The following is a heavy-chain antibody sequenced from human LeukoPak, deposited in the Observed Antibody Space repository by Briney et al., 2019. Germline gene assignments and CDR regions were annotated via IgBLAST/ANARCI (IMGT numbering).Heavy chain of an antibody. Sequence: GGSLRLSCAASGFTFSSYAMHWVRQAPGKGLEWVAVISYDGSNKYYADSVKGRFTISRDNSKNTLYLQMNSLRAEDTAVYYCARVNLPGWPDYYYYGMDVWGQGTTVTVSS. V-gene: IGHV3-30*04. CDR1: GFTFSSYA. D-gene: IGHD6-19*01. CDR3: ARVNLPGWPDYYYYGMDV. CDR2: ISYDGSNK. J-gene: IGHJ6*02.